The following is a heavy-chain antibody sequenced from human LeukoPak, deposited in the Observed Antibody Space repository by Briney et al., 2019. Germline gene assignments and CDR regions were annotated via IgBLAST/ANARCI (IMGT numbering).Heavy chain of an antibody. J-gene: IGHJ3*02. CDR3: ADQNTYRDAFDI. Sequence: PSETLSLTCAVYGGSFSGYYWSWIRQPPGKGLEWIGEINHSGSTNYNPSLKSRVTISVDTSKNQFSLKLSSVTAADTAVYYCADQNTYRDAFDIWGQGTMVTVSS. D-gene: IGHD1-14*01. CDR1: GGSFSGYY. V-gene: IGHV4-34*01. CDR2: INHSGST.